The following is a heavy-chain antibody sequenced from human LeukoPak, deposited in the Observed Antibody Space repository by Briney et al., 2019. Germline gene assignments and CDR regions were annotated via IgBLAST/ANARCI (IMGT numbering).Heavy chain of an antibody. J-gene: IGHJ6*03. CDR1: GYTLTNYD. CDR3: ARGPSYALWSAEPQHDGRYPYYYYMDV. Sequence: ASVKVSCKASGYTLTNYDINWVRQAPGQGREWMAWMNPNNVNTGYAQKFQGRVTMISNISVSTAYMELDSLQSDDTAVYFCARGPSYALWSAEPQHDGRYPYYYYMDVWGKGTTVTVSS. CDR2: MNPNNVNT. V-gene: IGHV1-8*02. D-gene: IGHD3-3*01.